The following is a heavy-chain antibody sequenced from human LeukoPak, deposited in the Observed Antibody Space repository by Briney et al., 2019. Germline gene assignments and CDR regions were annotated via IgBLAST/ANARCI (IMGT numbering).Heavy chain of an antibody. V-gene: IGHV1-18*01. J-gene: IGHJ5*02. CDR2: INAYKAST. Sequence: ASVKVSCKTSGYGFINYGINWVRQAPGQGLEWMGWINAYKASTYYIEKFQGRVTMTTDTTTDTAYMELSSLRSEDTGVYYCATLGGTERDYYGSGSSWFDPWGQGTLVIVSS. CDR1: GYGFINYG. CDR3: ATLGGTERDYYGSGSSWFDP. D-gene: IGHD3-10*01.